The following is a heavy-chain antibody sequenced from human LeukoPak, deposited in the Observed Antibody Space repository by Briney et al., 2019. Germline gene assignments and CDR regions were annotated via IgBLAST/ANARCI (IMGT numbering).Heavy chain of an antibody. CDR2: ISYDGSNK. D-gene: IGHD6-6*01. J-gene: IGHJ6*03. V-gene: IGHV3-30*03. CDR3: ARSSSSHQYYYYYMDV. CDR1: GFTFSTYG. Sequence: PGGSLRLSCAASGFTFSTYGMHWVRQAPGKGLESVAVISYDGSNKYYPDSVKGRFTISRDNSKNTLYLQMDSLRAEDTAVYYCARSSSSHQYYYYYMDVWGKGTTVTVSS.